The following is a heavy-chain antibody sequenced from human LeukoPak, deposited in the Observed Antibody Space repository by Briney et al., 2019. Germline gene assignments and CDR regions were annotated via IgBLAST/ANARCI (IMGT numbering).Heavy chain of an antibody. CDR3: AREGENYYDSSGHIVY. J-gene: IGHJ4*02. Sequence: PSQTLSLTCTVSGGSISSGDYYWSWIRQPPGKGLEWIGYIYCSGSTYYNPSLKSRVTISVDTSKNQFSLKLSSVTAADTAVYYCAREGENYYDSSGHIVYWGQGTLVTVSS. CDR2: IYCSGST. D-gene: IGHD3-22*01. CDR1: GGSISSGDYY. V-gene: IGHV4-30-4*01.